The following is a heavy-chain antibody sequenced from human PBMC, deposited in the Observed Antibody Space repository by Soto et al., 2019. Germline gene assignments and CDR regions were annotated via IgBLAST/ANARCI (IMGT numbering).Heavy chain of an antibody. CDR1: GFTFSSYA. CDR3: AKHPNTKYSYGWPGAFDI. J-gene: IGHJ3*02. CDR2: ISGSGGST. V-gene: IGHV3-23*01. D-gene: IGHD5-18*01. Sequence: GGSLRLSCAASGFTFSSYAMSWVRQAPGKGLEWVSAISGSGGSTYYADSVKGRFTISRDNSKNTLYLQMNSLRAEDTAVYYCAKHPNTKYSYGWPGAFDIWGQGTMVTVSS.